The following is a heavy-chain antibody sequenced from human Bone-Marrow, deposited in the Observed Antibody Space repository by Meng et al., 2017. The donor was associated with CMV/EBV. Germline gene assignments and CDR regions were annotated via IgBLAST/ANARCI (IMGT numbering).Heavy chain of an antibody. CDR2: INPNSGGT. J-gene: IGHJ4*02. D-gene: IGHD3-22*01. CDR3: ARDGRDPKITYYYDSSGYSPDY. V-gene: IGHV1-2*02. Sequence: ASVKVSCKASGFSFTNAAVQWVRQAPGQGLEWMGWINPNSGGTNYAQKFQGRVTMTRDTSISTAYMELSRLRSDDTAVYYCARDGRDPKITYYYDSSGYSPDYWGQGTLVTVSS. CDR1: GFSFTNAA.